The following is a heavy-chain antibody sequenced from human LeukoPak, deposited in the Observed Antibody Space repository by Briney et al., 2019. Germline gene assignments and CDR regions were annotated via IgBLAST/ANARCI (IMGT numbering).Heavy chain of an antibody. CDR1: GFIFSNFW. CDR2: VGKDGSEK. D-gene: IGHD2-21*01. J-gene: IGHJ4*02. CDR3: ARDVDTNF. V-gene: IGHV3-7*03. Sequence: PGGSLRLSCAASGFIFSNFWMTWARQVPGKGLEWVANVGKDGSEKHYVDPVRGRFTISRDNAKNSVYLQMSGLRGEDTAIYYCARDVDTNFWGQGTLVTVSS.